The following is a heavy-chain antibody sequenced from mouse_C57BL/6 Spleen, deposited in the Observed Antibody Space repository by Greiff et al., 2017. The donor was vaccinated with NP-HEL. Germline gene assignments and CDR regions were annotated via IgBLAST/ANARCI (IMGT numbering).Heavy chain of an antibody. Sequence: QVQLQQPGAELVMPGASVQLSCKASGYTFTSYWMHWVKQRPGQGLEWIGEIDPSDSYTNYNQKFKGKSTLTVDKSSSTAYMQLSRLTSEDSAVYYCARNMVDYWGQGTSVTVSS. CDR3: ARNMVDY. J-gene: IGHJ4*01. V-gene: IGHV1-69*01. D-gene: IGHD1-1*02. CDR1: GYTFTSYW. CDR2: IDPSDSYT.